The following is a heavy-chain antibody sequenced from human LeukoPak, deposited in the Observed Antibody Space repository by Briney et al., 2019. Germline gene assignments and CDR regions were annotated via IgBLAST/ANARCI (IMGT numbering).Heavy chain of an antibody. CDR1: GFTFSSYS. CDR2: ISSSSSYI. J-gene: IGHJ5*02. D-gene: IGHD6-13*01. V-gene: IGHV3-21*01. Sequence: GGSLRLSCAASGFTFSSYSMNWVRQAPGKGLEWVSSISSSSSYIYYADSVKGRFTISRDNAKNSLYLQMNSLRAEDTAVYYCAARAAAGTDWFDPWGQGTLVTVSS. CDR3: AARAAAGTDWFDP.